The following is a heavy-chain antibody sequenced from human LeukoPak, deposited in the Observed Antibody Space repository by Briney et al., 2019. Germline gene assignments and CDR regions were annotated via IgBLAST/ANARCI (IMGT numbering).Heavy chain of an antibody. J-gene: IGHJ6*02. V-gene: IGHV3-30*18. CDR3: AKDYLLSAWEPRGMDV. D-gene: IGHD1-26*01. CDR1: GFTFSSYG. Sequence: GGSLRLSCAASGFTFSSYGMHWVRQAPGKGLEWVAVISYDGSNKYYADSAKGRFTISRDNSKNTLYLQMNSLRAEDTAVYYCAKDYLLSAWEPRGMDVWGQGTTVTVSS. CDR2: ISYDGSNK.